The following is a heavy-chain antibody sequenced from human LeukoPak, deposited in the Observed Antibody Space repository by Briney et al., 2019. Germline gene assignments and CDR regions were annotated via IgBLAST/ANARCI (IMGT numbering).Heavy chain of an antibody. J-gene: IGHJ4*02. Sequence: GGSLRLSCVASGFILSTSEMNWVRQAPGKGLEWVSFIASDGTIYYADSVKGRFTLSRDNAKNSLYLQMNSLRAEDTAVYYCARGERSSWYQYFDYWGQGTLVTVSS. V-gene: IGHV3-48*03. CDR3: ARGERSSWYQYFDY. CDR1: GFILSTSE. D-gene: IGHD6-13*01. CDR2: IASDGTI.